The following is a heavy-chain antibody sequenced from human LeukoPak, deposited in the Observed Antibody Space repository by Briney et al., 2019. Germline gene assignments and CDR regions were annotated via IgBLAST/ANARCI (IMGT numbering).Heavy chain of an antibody. CDR2: IYYSGST. Sequence: SETLSLTCTVSGYSINSGYYWSWIRQPPGKRLEWIGSIYYSGSTYSNPTLKSRLTISVDTSKNQISLNLTSVTAADAAVYYCARDLGYYGFDLAPWGQGTLVTVSS. V-gene: IGHV4-38-2*02. D-gene: IGHD5-12*01. CDR3: ARDLGYYGFDLAP. J-gene: IGHJ5*02. CDR1: GYSINSGYY.